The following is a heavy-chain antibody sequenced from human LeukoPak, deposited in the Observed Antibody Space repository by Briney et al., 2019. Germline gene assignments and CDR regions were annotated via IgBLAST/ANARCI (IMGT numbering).Heavy chain of an antibody. D-gene: IGHD2-15*01. CDR3: ARDNPLPYCSGGSCYGYYYYGMDV. J-gene: IGHJ6*02. V-gene: IGHV1-18*04. CDR2: ISAYNGNT. Sequence: ASVKVSCKASGYTFTSYDIHWVRQAPGQGLEWMGWISAYNGNTNYAQKLQGRVTMTTDTSTSTAYMELRSLRSDDTAVYYCARDNPLPYCSGGSCYGYYYYGMDVWGQGTTVTVSS. CDR1: GYTFTSYD.